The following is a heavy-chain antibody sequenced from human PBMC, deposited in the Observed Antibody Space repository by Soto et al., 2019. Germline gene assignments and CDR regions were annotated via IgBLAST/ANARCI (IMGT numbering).Heavy chain of an antibody. J-gene: IGHJ5*02. CDR1: GGSISSDDW. CDR3: ARSDCYGVCRGKWLDP. Sequence: QVQLQASGPGLVKPSGTLSLTCAVSGGSISSDDWWTWVRQTPGKGLEWIGEIYHSGTTNYNPYLMSIETIAVDKSKSQFSLRLDSVTAADTAVYYCARSDCYGVCRGKWLDPWGQGILVTVSS. CDR2: IYHSGTT. D-gene: IGHD2-21*02. V-gene: IGHV4-4*02.